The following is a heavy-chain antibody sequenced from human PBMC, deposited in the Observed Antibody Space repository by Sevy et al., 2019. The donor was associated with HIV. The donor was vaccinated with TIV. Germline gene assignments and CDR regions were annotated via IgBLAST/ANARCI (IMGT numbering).Heavy chain of an antibody. CDR2: LSSGCGEI. CDR3: AREGCTKPHDY. V-gene: IGHV3-23*01. CDR1: GFTFSKYS. J-gene: IGHJ4*02. D-gene: IGHD2-8*01. Sequence: GGSLRLSCAASGFTFSKYSMSWVRQPPGKGLEWVSTLSSGCGEINYADPVKGRFTISRDNSKSSVYLQMNNLRPEDTAVYYCAREGCTKPHDYWGQGTLVTVSS.